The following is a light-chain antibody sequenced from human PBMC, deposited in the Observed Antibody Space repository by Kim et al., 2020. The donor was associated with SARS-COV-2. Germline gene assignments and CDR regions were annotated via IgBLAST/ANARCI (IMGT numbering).Light chain of an antibody. CDR3: NSRDSSANHVV. CDR1: SLRSYY. CDR2: GKN. J-gene: IGLJ2*01. Sequence: ALGQTDRITCQGDSLRSYYASWYQQKPGQAPVLVIYGKNNRPSGIPDRFSGSSSGNTASLTITGAQAEDEADYYCNSRDSSANHVVFGGGTQLTVL. V-gene: IGLV3-19*01.